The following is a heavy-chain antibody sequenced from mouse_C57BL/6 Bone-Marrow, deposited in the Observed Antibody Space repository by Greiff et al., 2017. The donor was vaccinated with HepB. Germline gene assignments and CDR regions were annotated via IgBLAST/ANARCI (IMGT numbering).Heavy chain of an antibody. D-gene: IGHD1-1*01. Sequence: VHVKQSGTVLARPGASVKMSCKTSGYTFTSYWMHWVKQRPGQGLEWIGAIYPGNSDTSYNQKFKGKAKLTAVTSASTAYMELSSLTNEDSAVYYCTRATTVVDFDYWGQGTTLTVSS. CDR1: GYTFTSYW. V-gene: IGHV1-5*01. J-gene: IGHJ2*01. CDR3: TRATTVVDFDY. CDR2: IYPGNSDT.